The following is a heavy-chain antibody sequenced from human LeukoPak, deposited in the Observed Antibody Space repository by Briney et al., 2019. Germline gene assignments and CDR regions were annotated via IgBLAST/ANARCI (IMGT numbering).Heavy chain of an antibody. J-gene: IGHJ4*02. Sequence: GGSLRLSCAASGFTFSSYWMHWVRQAPGKGLVWVSRLYSDGGTTTYADSVKGRFTISRDNSKNTLYLQMNNLRAQDTAVYYCARVGRGYSFNVYCFDYWGQGTLVTVSS. V-gene: IGHV3-74*01. D-gene: IGHD5-18*01. CDR1: GFTFSSYW. CDR3: ARVGRGYSFNVYCFDY. CDR2: LYSDGGTT.